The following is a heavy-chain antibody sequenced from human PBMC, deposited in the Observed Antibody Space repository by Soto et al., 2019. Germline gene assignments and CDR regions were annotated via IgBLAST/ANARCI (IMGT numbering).Heavy chain of an antibody. CDR2: ILRIFVTA. CDR1: GGTFSSYA. J-gene: IGHJ4*02. V-gene: IGHV1-69*06. D-gene: IGHD6-13*01. CDR3: ARERGSNCYG. Sequence: SVKVSCKASGGTFSSYAISWVRQAPGQGLEWLGVILRIFVTANYAQKYQGRVTITADKSTSTAYMELSSLRSEDTAVHYCARERGSNCYGWGQGTLFTDSS.